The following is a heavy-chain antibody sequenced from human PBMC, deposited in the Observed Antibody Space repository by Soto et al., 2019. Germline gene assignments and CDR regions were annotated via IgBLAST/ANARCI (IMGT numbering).Heavy chain of an antibody. D-gene: IGHD3-10*01. Sequence: QVQLVESGGGVDQPGRSLRLSCAASGFPFTTYGMDWVREGPGTGLDWVAAISYDGSNKFYADSVKGRFTISRDNSKNTLYLQMNSLRPEDTALYYCVGGQYYFDYRGQGTLVIVSS. J-gene: IGHJ4*02. CDR3: VGGQYYFDY. CDR1: GFPFTTYG. CDR2: ISYDGSNK. V-gene: IGHV3-30*03.